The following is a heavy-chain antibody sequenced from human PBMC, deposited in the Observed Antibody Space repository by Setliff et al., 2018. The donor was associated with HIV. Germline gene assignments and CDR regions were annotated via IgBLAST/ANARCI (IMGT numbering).Heavy chain of an antibody. D-gene: IGHD3-10*01. Sequence: PGGSLRLSRAASGFTISNYWMTWVRQAPGKGLEWVANIKQDGSEKYYVDSVKGRFTISGDNAKNSLYLQMNSLRAEDTAVYYCARLQVVRGVIIGDYYDYWGRGTLVTVSS. CDR3: ARLQVVRGVIIGDYYDY. CDR1: GFTISNYW. CDR2: IKQDGSEK. J-gene: IGHJ4*02. V-gene: IGHV3-7*01.